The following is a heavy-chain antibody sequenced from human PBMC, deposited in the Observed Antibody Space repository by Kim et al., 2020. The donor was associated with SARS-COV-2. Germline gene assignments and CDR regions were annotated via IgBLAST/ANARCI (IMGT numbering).Heavy chain of an antibody. CDR2: IYSGGST. Sequence: GGSLRLSCAVSGFTVSSNYMSWVRQAPGKGLEWVSVIYSGGSTYYADSVKGRFTISRDNSKNTLYLQMNSLRAEDTAVYYCARDFDYWGQGTLVTVSS. V-gene: IGHV3-53*01. J-gene: IGHJ4*02. CDR3: ARDFDY. CDR1: GFTVSSNY.